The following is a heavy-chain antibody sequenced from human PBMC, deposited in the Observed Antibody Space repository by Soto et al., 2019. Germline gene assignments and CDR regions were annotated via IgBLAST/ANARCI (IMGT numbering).Heavy chain of an antibody. CDR3: AREGGDYSNYFKLRYYYGMDV. CDR1: GYTFTSYY. D-gene: IGHD4-4*01. Sequence: ASVKVSCKASGYTFTSYYMHWVRQAPGQGLEWMGIINPSGGSTSYAQKFQGRVTMTRDTSTSTVYMELSSLRSEDTAVYYCAREGGDYSNYFKLRYYYGMDVWGQGTTVTVSS. CDR2: INPSGGST. V-gene: IGHV1-46*01. J-gene: IGHJ6*02.